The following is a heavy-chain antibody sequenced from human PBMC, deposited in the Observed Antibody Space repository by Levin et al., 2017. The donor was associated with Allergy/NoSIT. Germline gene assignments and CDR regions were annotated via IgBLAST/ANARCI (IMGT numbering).Heavy chain of an antibody. CDR2: IIPIFHTP. Sequence: GASVKVSCKSSGGTFISHAINWVRQAPGQGLEWMGGIIPIFHTPKSAPKFQGRVTITADESTSTVYMELSSLTSEDTAVYYCARVGRDYSDGSGYYLYYWGQGTLVTVSS. D-gene: IGHD3-22*01. V-gene: IGHV1-69*13. CDR1: GGTFISHA. J-gene: IGHJ4*02. CDR3: ARVGRDYSDGSGYYLYY.